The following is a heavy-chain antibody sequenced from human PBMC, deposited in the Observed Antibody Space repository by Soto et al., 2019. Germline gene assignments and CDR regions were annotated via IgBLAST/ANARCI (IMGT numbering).Heavy chain of an antibody. Sequence: PGESLKISCQGSGYSFTSYWIGWVRQLPGKGLEWMGIIYPGDSDTRYSPSFQGQVTISADKSISTAYLQWSSLKASDTAMYYCARASPPNYDFWSGYPPGRFDRWGQGTLVTVSS. CDR2: IYPGDSDT. J-gene: IGHJ5*02. V-gene: IGHV5-51*01. CDR1: GYSFTSYW. CDR3: ARASPPNYDFWSGYPPGRFDR. D-gene: IGHD3-3*01.